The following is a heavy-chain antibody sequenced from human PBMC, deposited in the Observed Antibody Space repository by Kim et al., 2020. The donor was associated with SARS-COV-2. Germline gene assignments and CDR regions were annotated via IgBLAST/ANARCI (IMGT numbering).Heavy chain of an antibody. CDR1: GGSISSGSYY. Sequence: SETLSLTCTVSGGSISSGSYYWSWIRQHPGQGLEWIGYIYYSGSTYDNPSLKRRVTIAVDTSKNQFSLKLSSVTAADTAVYYCACDPLKFPVPLGYYYYYGMDFWGQGTTVTVSS. J-gene: IGHJ6*02. CDR3: ACDPLKFPVPLGYYYYYGMDF. V-gene: IGHV4-31*03. CDR2: IYYSGST.